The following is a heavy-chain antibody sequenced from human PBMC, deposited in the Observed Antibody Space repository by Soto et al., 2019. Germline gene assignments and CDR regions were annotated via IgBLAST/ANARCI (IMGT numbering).Heavy chain of an antibody. CDR1: GGTFSSYA. CDR2: IIPIFGTA. CDR3: ARDAAYSSGWYLEYYFDY. Sequence: SVKVSCKASGGTFSSYAISWVRQAPGQGLEWMGGIIPIFGTANYAQKFQGRVMITADESTSTAYMELSSLRSEDTAVYYCARDAAYSSGWYLEYYFDYWGQGTLVTVSS. V-gene: IGHV1-69*13. D-gene: IGHD6-19*01. J-gene: IGHJ4*02.